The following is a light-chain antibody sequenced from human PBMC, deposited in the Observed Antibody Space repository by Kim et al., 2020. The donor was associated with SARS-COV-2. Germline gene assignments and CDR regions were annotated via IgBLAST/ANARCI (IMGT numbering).Light chain of an antibody. J-gene: IGKJ1*01. CDR2: AAS. CDR1: QSISSW. Sequence: DIKMTQSPSSLSASVGDRVTITCRASQSISSWLAWYQQKPGKPPKSLIYAASSLQSGVPSRFSGSGSGTDFTLSISSLQPEDFATYYCQQYDSYPRTFGQGTKVDIK. V-gene: IGKV1D-16*01. CDR3: QQYDSYPRT.